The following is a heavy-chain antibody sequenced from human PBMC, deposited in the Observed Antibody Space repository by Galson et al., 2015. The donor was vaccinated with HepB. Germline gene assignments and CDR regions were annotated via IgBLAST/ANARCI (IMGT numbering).Heavy chain of an antibody. Sequence: SVKVSCKASGYTFTSCYLHWLRQAPGQGLEWMGIINPGDGSTSNAQKFQGRVTMTRNTSTSTVYMEFSSLRSEDTAVYYCARDVAYIIIAPADVIFEYWGQGTLVTVAS. J-gene: IGHJ4*02. D-gene: IGHD2/OR15-2a*01. CDR3: ARDVAYIIIAPADVIFEY. CDR1: GYTFTSCY. CDR2: INPGDGST. V-gene: IGHV1-46*03.